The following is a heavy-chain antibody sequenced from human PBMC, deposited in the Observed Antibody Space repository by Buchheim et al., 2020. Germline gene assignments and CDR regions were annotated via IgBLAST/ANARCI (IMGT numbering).Heavy chain of an antibody. CDR2: ISYDGSNK. CDR1: GFTFSSYG. Sequence: QVQLVESGGGVVQPGRSLRLSCAASGFTFSSYGMHWVRQAPGKGLEWVAVISYDGSNKYYADSVKGRFTISRDNSKNTLFLQMNSHEAEDTAVYYWAKGSRTVTASPSIDYWGQGTL. CDR3: AKGSRTVTASPSIDY. V-gene: IGHV3-30*18. J-gene: IGHJ4*02. D-gene: IGHD4-17*01.